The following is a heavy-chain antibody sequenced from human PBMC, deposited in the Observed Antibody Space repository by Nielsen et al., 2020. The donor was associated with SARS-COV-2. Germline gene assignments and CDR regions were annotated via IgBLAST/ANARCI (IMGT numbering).Heavy chain of an antibody. J-gene: IGHJ4*02. D-gene: IGHD6-6*01. CDR2: INAGNGNT. CDR1: GYTFTSYA. V-gene: IGHV1-3*01. CDR3: ARDGRIAALVPESYDY. Sequence: ASVKVSCKASGYTFTSYAMHWVRQAPGQRLEWMGWINAGNGNTKYSQKFQGRVTITRDTSASTAYMELSSLRSEDTAVYYCARDGRIAALVPESYDYWGQGTLVTVSS.